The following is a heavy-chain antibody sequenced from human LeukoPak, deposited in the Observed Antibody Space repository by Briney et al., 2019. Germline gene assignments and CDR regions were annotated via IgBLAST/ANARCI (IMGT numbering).Heavy chain of an antibody. J-gene: IGHJ4*02. D-gene: IGHD1-26*01. CDR2: IYYSGST. CDR1: GGSISSSSYY. CDR3: ARPGGVVGATYYFDY. V-gene: IGHV4-39*01. Sequence: SETLSLTCTASGGSISSSSYYWGWIRQPPGKGLEWIGSIYYSGSTYYDPSLKSRVTISVDTSKNQFSLKLSSVTAADTAVYYCARPGGVVGATYYFDYWGQGTLVTVSS.